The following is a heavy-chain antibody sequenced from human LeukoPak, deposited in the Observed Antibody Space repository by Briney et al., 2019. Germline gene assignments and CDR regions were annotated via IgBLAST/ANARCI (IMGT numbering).Heavy chain of an antibody. V-gene: IGHV3-15*01. J-gene: IGHJ4*02. D-gene: IGHD3-22*01. CDR1: GFTFSNAW. CDR2: IKSKTDGGTT. Sequence: GGSLRLSCAASGFTFSNAWMSWVRQAPGKGLEWVGRIKSKTDGGTTEYAAPVKGRFTISRDDSKNTLYLQMNSLKTEDTAVYYCTTTYYYDSSGYYYFDYWGQGTLVTVSS. CDR3: TTTYYYDSSGYYYFDY.